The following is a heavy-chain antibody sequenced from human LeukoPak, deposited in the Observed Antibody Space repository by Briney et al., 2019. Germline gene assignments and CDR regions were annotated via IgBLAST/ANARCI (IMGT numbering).Heavy chain of an antibody. CDR3: ARGVVVTGFDY. CDR1: GYTFTGYY. J-gene: IGHJ4*02. Sequence: GASVTVSCNASGYTFTGYYMHWVRQAPGQGLEWMGLINPNSGGTKYAQEFQDRVTMTRDTSISTAYMELSRLRSDDTAVYYCARGVVVTGFDYWGQGTLVTVSS. V-gene: IGHV1-2*02. CDR2: INPNSGGT. D-gene: IGHD2-21*02.